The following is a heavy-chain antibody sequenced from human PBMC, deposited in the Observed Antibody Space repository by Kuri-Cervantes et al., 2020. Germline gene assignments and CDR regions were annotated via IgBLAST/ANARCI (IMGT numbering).Heavy chain of an antibody. CDR3: ARDRTVGWFGELLSYYYYGMDV. V-gene: IGHV3-9*01. CDR1: GFTFDDYA. J-gene: IGHJ6*02. CDR2: ISWNSGII. Sequence: GGSLRLSCAASGFTFDDYAMHWVRQAPGKGLEWVSGISWNSGIIGYADSVKGRFTISRDNAKNSLYLQMNSLRAEDTALYYCARDRTVGWFGELLSYYYYGMDVWGQGTTVTVSS. D-gene: IGHD3-10*01.